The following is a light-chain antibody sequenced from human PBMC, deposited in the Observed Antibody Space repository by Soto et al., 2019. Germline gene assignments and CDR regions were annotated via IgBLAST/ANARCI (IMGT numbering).Light chain of an antibody. CDR3: QQYNGYSWT. Sequence: DIQMTQSPSTLYASLGDRVAITCRASQSISQWVAWYQQKPGRAPELLIYDASKLKSGVPSRFSGSGSGTEFSLTITSLQPDDSAMYYCQQYNGYSWTFGRGTKVEIK. J-gene: IGKJ1*01. V-gene: IGKV1-5*01. CDR1: QSISQW. CDR2: DAS.